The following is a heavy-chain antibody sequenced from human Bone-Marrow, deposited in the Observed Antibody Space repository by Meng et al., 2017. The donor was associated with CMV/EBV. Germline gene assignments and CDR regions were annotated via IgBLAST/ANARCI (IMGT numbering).Heavy chain of an antibody. CDR1: GFIFGAYW. V-gene: IGHV3-74*01. Sequence: GESLKISCEASGFIFGAYWMHWVRQIPGKGLVWVSRIDGDGTTTNYADSVKGRFTISRDNSKNTLYLQMNSLRAEETAVYYCAKDQLLFGGPNAYFDDWGQGTLVTVSS. D-gene: IGHD3-16*01. J-gene: IGHJ4*02. CDR3: AKDQLLFGGPNAYFDD. CDR2: IDGDGTTT.